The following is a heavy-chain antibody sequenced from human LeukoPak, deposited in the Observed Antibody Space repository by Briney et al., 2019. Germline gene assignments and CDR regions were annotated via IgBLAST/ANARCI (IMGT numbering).Heavy chain of an antibody. D-gene: IGHD4-23*01. CDR1: GFTFSSYA. CDR2: ISGSGDST. J-gene: IGHJ4*02. Sequence: GGSLRLSCAASGFTFSSYAMSWVRQAPGKGLEWVSVISGSGDSTHYADSVKGRFTISRDNSKSTVYLQMNSLRAEDTAVYYCAKGVYGGKDYFDYWGQGTLVTVSS. V-gene: IGHV3-23*01. CDR3: AKGVYGGKDYFDY.